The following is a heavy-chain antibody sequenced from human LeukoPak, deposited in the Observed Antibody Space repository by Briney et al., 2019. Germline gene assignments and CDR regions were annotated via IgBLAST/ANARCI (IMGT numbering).Heavy chain of an antibody. D-gene: IGHD3-22*01. V-gene: IGHV3-23*01. CDR1: GFTFSSYA. J-gene: IGHJ4*02. CDR2: ISGSGGST. CDR3: AKDQESITMIVVVTLDY. Sequence: GGSLRLSCAASGFTFSSYAMSWVRQAPGKRLEWVSAISGSGGSTYYADSVKGRFTISRDNSKNTLYLQMNSLRAEDTAVYYCAKDQESITMIVVVTLDYWGQGTLVTVSS.